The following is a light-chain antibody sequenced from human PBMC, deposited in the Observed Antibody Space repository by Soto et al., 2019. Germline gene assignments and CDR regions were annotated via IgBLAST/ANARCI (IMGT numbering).Light chain of an antibody. CDR1: QSVSNS. CDR2: GTS. Sequence: EIVMTQSPATLSVSPGERATLSCRASQSVSNSLAWYQQKPGQAPRLLFYGTSTRATGIPARFSGSGSGTEFTLTINSLQSEDFAIYYCQQYSNWPETFGQGTKVEIK. J-gene: IGKJ1*01. V-gene: IGKV3-15*01. CDR3: QQYSNWPET.